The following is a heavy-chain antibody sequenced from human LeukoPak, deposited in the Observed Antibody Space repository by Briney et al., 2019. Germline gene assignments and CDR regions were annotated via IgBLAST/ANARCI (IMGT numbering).Heavy chain of an antibody. CDR1: GGSISSYY. CDR3: ARILGGYSITGYFDY. Sequence: SETLSLTCTVSGGSISSYYWSWIRQPPGKGLEWIGYIYYSGSTNYNPSLKSRVTISVDTSKNQFSLKLSSVTAADTAVYYCARILGGYSITGYFDYWGQGTLVTVSS. D-gene: IGHD5-18*01. J-gene: IGHJ4*02. V-gene: IGHV4-59*01. CDR2: IYYSGST.